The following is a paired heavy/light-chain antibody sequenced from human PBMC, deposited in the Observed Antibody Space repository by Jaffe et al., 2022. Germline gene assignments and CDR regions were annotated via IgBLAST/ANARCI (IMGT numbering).Light chain of an antibody. CDR2: KDN. Sequence: SYELTQPSSVSVSPGQTARITCSGDVLAKRYARWFQQKPGQAPILVIYKDNERPSEIPERFSGSSSGTTVTLTISGARVEDEADYYCYSTADNNLIFGGGTKLTVL. CDR1: VLAKRY. V-gene: IGLV3-27*01. J-gene: IGLJ2*01. CDR3: YSTADNNLI.
Heavy chain of an antibody. V-gene: IGHV3-49*04. D-gene: IGHD3-22*01. Sequence: EVHLVESGGGLVQPGRSLRLSCTASGFTFGDYAVSWVRQAPGKGLEWVGFIRSKAYGGTTEYAASVKGRFTISRDDSRSIAYLQMNSLKTEDTAVYYCNKDLYYDNSNVVNWGQGTLVTVSS. J-gene: IGHJ4*02. CDR1: GFTFGDYA. CDR2: IRSKAYGGTT. CDR3: NKDLYYDNSNVVN.